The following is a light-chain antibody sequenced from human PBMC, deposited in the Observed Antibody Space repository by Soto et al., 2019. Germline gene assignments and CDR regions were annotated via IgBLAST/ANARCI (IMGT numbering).Light chain of an antibody. CDR3: QQYSTYSWT. J-gene: IGKJ1*01. CDR2: DAS. CDR1: QNINVW. V-gene: IGKV1-5*01. Sequence: EIQMTQSPSTLSASVGDRVTITCRASQNINVWLAWYQVKPGKAPKLLMHDASSLESGVPSRFSGSASGTEFTLTISSLQPDDFATYFCQQYSTYSWTFGQGTKVDIK.